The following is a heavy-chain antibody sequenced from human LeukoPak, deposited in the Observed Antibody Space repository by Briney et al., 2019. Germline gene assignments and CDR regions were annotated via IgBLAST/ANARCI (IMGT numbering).Heavy chain of an antibody. J-gene: IGHJ4*02. D-gene: IGHD3-10*01. CDR3: TRDMYCGSGGVFDH. Sequence: GASVKVSCKTSGYTFTNNAVHWVRQAPGQRLEFVGWINVGNGDTQYSQKFQGRVTITRDASASTAYMELSSLRSEDTAVYYCTRDMYCGSGGVFDHWGQGTLVTVSS. V-gene: IGHV1-3*01. CDR1: GYTFTNNA. CDR2: INVGNGDT.